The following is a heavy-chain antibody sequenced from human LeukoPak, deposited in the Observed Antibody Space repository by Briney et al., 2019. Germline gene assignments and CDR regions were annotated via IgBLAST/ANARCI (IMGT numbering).Heavy chain of an antibody. V-gene: IGHV3-33*08. CDR2: IWYDGSNK. Sequence: GGSLRLSCAASGFTFSSYAMSWVRQAPGKGLEWVAVIWYDGSNKYYTDSVKGRFTISRDNSKNTLYLQINSLRAEDTAVYYCAREGAEDSNAFGIWGQGTMVTVSS. D-gene: IGHD1-26*01. J-gene: IGHJ3*02. CDR1: GFTFSSYA. CDR3: AREGAEDSNAFGI.